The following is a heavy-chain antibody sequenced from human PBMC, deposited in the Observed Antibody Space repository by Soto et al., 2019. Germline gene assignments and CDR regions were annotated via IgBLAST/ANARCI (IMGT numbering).Heavy chain of an antibody. J-gene: IGHJ4*02. CDR3: ASHILTGYYSPGALDY. V-gene: IGHV3-23*01. CDR1: GFTFSSYA. Sequence: GSLRLSCAASGFTFSSYAMSWVRQAPGKGLEWVSAISGSGGSTYYADSVKGRFTISRDNSKNTLYLQMNSLRAEDTAVYYCASHILTGYYSPGALDYWGQGTLVTVSS. CDR2: ISGSGGST. D-gene: IGHD3-9*01.